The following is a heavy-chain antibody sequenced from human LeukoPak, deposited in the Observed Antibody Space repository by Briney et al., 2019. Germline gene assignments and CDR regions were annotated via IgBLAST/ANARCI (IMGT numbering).Heavy chain of an antibody. CDR2: ISSSSSTI. V-gene: IGHV3-48*01. CDR1: GFTFSSYS. CDR3: ARIDSSGWFRGGDY. J-gene: IGHJ4*02. D-gene: IGHD6-19*01. Sequence: GGSLRLSCAASGFTFSSYSMNWVRQAPGKGLEWVSYISSSSSTIYYADSVKGRFTISRDNAKNSLYLQMNSLRAEDTAVYYCARIDSSGWFRGGDYWGQGTLVTVSS.